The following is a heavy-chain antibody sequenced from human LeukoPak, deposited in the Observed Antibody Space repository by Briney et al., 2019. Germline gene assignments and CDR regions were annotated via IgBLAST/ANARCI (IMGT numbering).Heavy chain of an antibody. J-gene: IGHJ4*02. CDR3: AKGASGSYFDWLYRGSFDY. Sequence: PGGSLRLSCAASGFTFSSYGMHWVRQAPGKGLEWVAVISYDGSNKYYADPVKGRFTISRDNSKNTLYLQMNSLRAEDTAVYYCAKGASGSYFDWLYRGSFDYWGQGTLVTVSS. D-gene: IGHD1-26*01. CDR2: ISYDGSNK. V-gene: IGHV3-30*18. CDR1: GFTFSSYG.